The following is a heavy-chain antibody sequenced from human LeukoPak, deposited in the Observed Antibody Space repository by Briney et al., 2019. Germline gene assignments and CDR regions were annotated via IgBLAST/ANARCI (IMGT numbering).Heavy chain of an antibody. CDR3: TKVRDYDGYFDY. D-gene: IGHD3-22*01. V-gene: IGHV3-7*01. CDR2: INQDGSEK. Sequence: GGSLRLSCAASGFTFTNYWMSWVHQTPGKGLEWVANINQDGSEKFYVDSVTGRFTISRDNTKNSLYLQMNSLRAEDTAVYYCTKVRDYDGYFDYWGQGTLVTVSS. J-gene: IGHJ4*02. CDR1: GFTFTNYW.